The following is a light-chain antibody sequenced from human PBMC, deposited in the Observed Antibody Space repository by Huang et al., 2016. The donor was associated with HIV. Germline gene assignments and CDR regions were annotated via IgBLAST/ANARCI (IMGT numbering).Light chain of an antibody. V-gene: IGKV3-11*01. CDR2: DAS. Sequence: EIVLTQSPATLSLSQGERATLSCRASQSISTFLAWYQQKPGQAPRLLIYDASHRAAGIPARFSGSVAGTDFALTISSVEPEDSAVYYCQQRTNWPPITFGQGTRLEMK. CDR1: QSISTF. CDR3: QQRTNWPPIT. J-gene: IGKJ5*01.